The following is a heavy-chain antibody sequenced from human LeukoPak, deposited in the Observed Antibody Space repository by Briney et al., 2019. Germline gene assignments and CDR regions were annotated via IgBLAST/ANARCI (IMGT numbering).Heavy chain of an antibody. Sequence: GGSLRLSCAASGFTFSSYSMNWVRQAPGKGLEWVSSISSSSSYIYYADSVKGRFTISRDNSKNTLYLQMNSLRAEDTAVYYCAKEYGSGSYSVSYWGQGTLVTVSS. D-gene: IGHD3-10*01. CDR3: AKEYGSGSYSVSY. CDR1: GFTFSSYS. CDR2: ISSSSSYI. V-gene: IGHV3-21*01. J-gene: IGHJ4*02.